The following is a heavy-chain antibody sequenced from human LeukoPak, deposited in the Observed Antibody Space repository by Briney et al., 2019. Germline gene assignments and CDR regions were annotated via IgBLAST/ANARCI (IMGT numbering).Heavy chain of an antibody. CDR2: IRYDGSNK. D-gene: IGHD3-22*01. J-gene: IGHJ4*02. CDR3: AKEGYYDSSGFFDY. CDR1: GFTFSSYG. V-gene: IGHV3-30*02. Sequence: GGSLRLSCAASGFTFSSYGMHWVRQAPGKGLEWVAFIRYDGSNKYYADSVKGRFTISRDNSKNTLYLQMNSLRAEDTAVYYCAKEGYYDSSGFFDYWGQGTPVTVSS.